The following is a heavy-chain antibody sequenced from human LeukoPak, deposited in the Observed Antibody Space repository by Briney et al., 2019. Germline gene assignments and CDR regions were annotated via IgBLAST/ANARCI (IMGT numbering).Heavy chain of an antibody. CDR1: GYSFTIYW. D-gene: IGHD3-10*01. CDR3: ARWYGPGRGDY. V-gene: IGHV5-51*01. Sequence: GESLKISFKGSGYSFTIYWIGWVRQMPGKGLDLMGIIYPGDSDTSSSPSFQGHVTISADKSISNAYLQWSSLKASDTAMYYCARWYGPGRGDYWGQGTLVTVSS. CDR2: IYPGDSDT. J-gene: IGHJ4*02.